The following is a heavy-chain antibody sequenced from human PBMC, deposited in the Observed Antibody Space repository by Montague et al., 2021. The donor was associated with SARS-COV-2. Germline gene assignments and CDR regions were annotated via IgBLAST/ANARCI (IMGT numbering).Heavy chain of an antibody. CDR3: AGIKAGRPFGWFDP. CDR2: ISYSGFS. Sequence: SETLSLTCTVSGGSISSYYWTWIRQPPGKGLEWIGYISYSGFSKQNPPLRGRVTISLDTSKYQFSLKLTSVTAADTAAYYCAGIKAGRPFGWFDPWGQGTLVTVSS. V-gene: IGHV4-59*01. J-gene: IGHJ5*02. CDR1: GGSISSYY. D-gene: IGHD6-13*01.